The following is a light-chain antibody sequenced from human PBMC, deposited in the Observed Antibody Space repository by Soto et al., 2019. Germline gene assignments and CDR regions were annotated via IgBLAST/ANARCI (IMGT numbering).Light chain of an antibody. Sequence: EIVMTQSPSTLSVSPGERATLSCRASQSVSSNLAWYQQKPGQAPRLLIYGASTRATGIPARFSGSGSGTEFTLTISRLKSEDFAVYYCQQYNNWPTLTFGGGTKVEIK. CDR2: GAS. V-gene: IGKV3-15*01. CDR3: QQYNNWPTLT. J-gene: IGKJ4*01. CDR1: QSVSSN.